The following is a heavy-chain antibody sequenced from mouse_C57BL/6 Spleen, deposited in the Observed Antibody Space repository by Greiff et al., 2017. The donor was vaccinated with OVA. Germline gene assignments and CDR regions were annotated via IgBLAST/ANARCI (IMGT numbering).Heavy chain of an antibody. J-gene: IGHJ1*03. D-gene: IGHD2-3*01. CDR3: ARDDGYYWYFDV. CDR1: GYSITSGYD. Sequence: EVKVEESGPGMVKPSQSLSLTCTVTGYSITSGYDWHWIRHFPGNKLEWMGYISYSGSTNYNPSLKSRISITHDTSKNHFFLKLNSVTTEDTATYYCARDDGYYWYFDVWGTGTTVTVSS. V-gene: IGHV3-1*01. CDR2: ISYSGST.